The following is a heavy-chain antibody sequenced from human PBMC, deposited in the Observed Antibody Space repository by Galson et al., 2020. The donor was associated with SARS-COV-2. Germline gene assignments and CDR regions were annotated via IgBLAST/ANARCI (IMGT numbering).Heavy chain of an antibody. V-gene: IGHV3-64D*08. CDR1: GFTFSSYA. CDR3: VKKAIGQLWLPWYFDL. J-gene: IGHJ2*01. CDR2: ISSNGGST. Sequence: TGGSLRLSCSASGFTFSSYAMHWVRQAPGKGLEYASAISSNGGSTYYADSVKGRFTISRDNSKNTLYLQMSSLRAEDTAVYYCVKKAIGQLWLPWYFDLWGRGTLVTVSS. D-gene: IGHD5-18*01.